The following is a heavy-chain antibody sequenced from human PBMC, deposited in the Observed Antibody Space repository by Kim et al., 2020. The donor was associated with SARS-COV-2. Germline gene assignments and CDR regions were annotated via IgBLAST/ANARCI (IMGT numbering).Heavy chain of an antibody. CDR3: ARDFNGVPGHDY. D-gene: IGHD2-8*01. Sequence: GGSLRLSCAAYGFTFSTYGMHWVRQAPDKGLEWVAVIWFDGNNKDYPDSVKGRFTVSRDNSKNMLYLQLNSLRVEDTAIYYCARDFNGVPGHDYWGQGTLVTVSS. V-gene: IGHV3-33*01. CDR2: IWFDGNNK. J-gene: IGHJ4*02. CDR1: GFTFSTYG.